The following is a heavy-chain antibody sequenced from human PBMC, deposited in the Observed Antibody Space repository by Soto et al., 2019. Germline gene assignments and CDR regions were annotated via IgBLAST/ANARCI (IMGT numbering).Heavy chain of an antibody. CDR3: ARGLIKLAGGAFDI. CDR1: GFTFSSSV. V-gene: IGHV3-33*01. D-gene: IGHD3-16*01. J-gene: IGHJ3*02. Sequence: GSLRLSGAASGFTFSSSVVHWGRQAPCKGLEWVAVISSDESNEDYADSVKGRFSISRDNSKNTLYLQMSSLRADDTAVYYCARGLIKLAGGAFDIWGQGTMVTVSS. CDR2: ISSDESNE.